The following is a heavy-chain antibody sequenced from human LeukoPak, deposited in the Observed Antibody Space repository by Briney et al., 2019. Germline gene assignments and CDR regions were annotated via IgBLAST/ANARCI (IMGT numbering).Heavy chain of an antibody. D-gene: IGHD3-22*01. CDR1: GFTFGSYA. CDR2: ISYDGSNK. V-gene: IGHV3-30-3*01. CDR3: ARGRYYYDSSGYYSHPFYYYYYGMDV. Sequence: GGSLRLSCAASGFTFGSYAMHWVRQAPGKGLEWVAVISYDGSNKYYADSVKGRFTISRDNSKNTLYLQMNSLRAEDTAVYYCARGRYYYDSSGYYSHPFYYYYYGMDVWGQGTTVTVSS. J-gene: IGHJ6*02.